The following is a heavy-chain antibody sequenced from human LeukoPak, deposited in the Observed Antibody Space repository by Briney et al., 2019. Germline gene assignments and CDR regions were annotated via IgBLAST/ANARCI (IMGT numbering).Heavy chain of an antibody. CDR1: GFTLSSHA. CDR2: ISYDGNIK. Sequence: GGSLRLSCAASGFTLSSHAIHWVRQAPGKGLEWVALISYDGNIKYYADSVKGRFTISRDNSKNTLSLQMNSLRPEDTAVYYCARNGLLWFGELGGGLDPWGQGTLVTVSS. J-gene: IGHJ5*02. CDR3: ARNGLLWFGELGGGLDP. V-gene: IGHV3-30*04. D-gene: IGHD3-10*01.